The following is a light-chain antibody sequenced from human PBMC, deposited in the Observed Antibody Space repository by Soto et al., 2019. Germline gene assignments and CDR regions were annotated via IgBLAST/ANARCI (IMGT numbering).Light chain of an antibody. V-gene: IGLV2-14*01. Sequence: QSALTQPASVSGSPGQSITISCTGTSSDVGGYNSVSWYQQHPGKAPKLIIYEVTYRPSGVSNQFSGSKSGNTASLTISGLQAEDEADYYCSSYTSFSTVVFGGGTKLTVL. J-gene: IGLJ2*01. CDR3: SSYTSFSTVV. CDR1: SSDVGGYNS. CDR2: EVT.